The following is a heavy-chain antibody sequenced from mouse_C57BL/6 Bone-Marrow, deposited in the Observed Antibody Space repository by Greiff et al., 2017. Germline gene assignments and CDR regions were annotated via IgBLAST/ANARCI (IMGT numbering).Heavy chain of an antibody. D-gene: IGHD2-3*01. V-gene: IGHV1-26*01. J-gene: IGHJ3*01. CDR1: GYTFTDYY. Sequence: VQLQQSGPELVKPGASVKISCKASGYTFTDYYMNWVKQSHGKSLERIGDINPNNGGTSYNQKFKGKATLTVDKSSSTAYMELRSLTSEDSAVYYCARGGYYLSYWGQGTLVTVSA. CDR2: INPNNGGT. CDR3: ARGGYYLSY.